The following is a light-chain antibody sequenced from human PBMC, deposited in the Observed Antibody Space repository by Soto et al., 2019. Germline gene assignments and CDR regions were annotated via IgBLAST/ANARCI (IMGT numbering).Light chain of an antibody. Sequence: EIVLTQSPGTLSLSPGERATLSCRASQSVSSNFLAWYQQKPGQAPRLLIYGASTRATGIPDRFSGSGSGKDFTLTISRLEPADFAAYYCQQYDTTPRTFGQGTKVEI. J-gene: IGKJ1*01. CDR2: GAS. CDR3: QQYDTTPRT. V-gene: IGKV3-20*01. CDR1: QSVSSNF.